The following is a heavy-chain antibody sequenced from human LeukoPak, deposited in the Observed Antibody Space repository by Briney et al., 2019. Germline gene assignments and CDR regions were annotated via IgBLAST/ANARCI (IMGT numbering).Heavy chain of an antibody. J-gene: IGHJ4*02. CDR1: GGSFSGYY. Sequence: SETLSLTCAVYGGSFSGYYWSWIRQPPGKGLEWIGEINHSGSTNYNPSLKSRVTISVDTSKNQFSLKLSSVTAADTAVYYCARGGYYYDSGGYSYWGQGTLVTVSS. D-gene: IGHD3-22*01. V-gene: IGHV4-34*01. CDR2: INHSGST. CDR3: ARGGYYYDSGGYSY.